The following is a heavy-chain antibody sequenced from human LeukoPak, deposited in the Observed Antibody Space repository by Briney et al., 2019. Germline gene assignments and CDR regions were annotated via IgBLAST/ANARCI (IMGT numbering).Heavy chain of an antibody. CDR3: ARGVVSYDILTGYYTYYFDY. J-gene: IGHJ4*02. Sequence: ASVKVSCKASGYTFTGYYMHWVRQAPGQGLEWMGWISAYNGNTNYAQKLQGRVTMTTDTSTSTAYMELRSLRSDDTAVYYCARGVVSYDILTGYYTYYFDYWGQGTLVTVSS. CDR2: ISAYNGNT. CDR1: GYTFTGYY. D-gene: IGHD3-9*01. V-gene: IGHV1-18*04.